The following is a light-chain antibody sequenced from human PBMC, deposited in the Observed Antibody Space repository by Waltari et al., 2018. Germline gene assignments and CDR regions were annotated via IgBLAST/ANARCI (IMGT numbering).Light chain of an antibody. CDR3: QQYNNWPPWT. CDR2: GGS. Sequence: EIVMTQSPATLSVFPGERATLSCRASQNVGNNLAWYQQKPGQAPGLLIYGGSTRATGIAARFSGSGSGTEFTLTISSLQSDDFAFYYCQQYNNWPPWTFGLVTKVEV. V-gene: IGKV3-15*01. CDR1: QNVGNN. J-gene: IGKJ1*01.